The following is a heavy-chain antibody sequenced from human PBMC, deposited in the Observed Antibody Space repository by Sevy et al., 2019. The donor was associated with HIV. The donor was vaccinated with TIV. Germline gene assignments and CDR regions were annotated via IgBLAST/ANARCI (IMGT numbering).Heavy chain of an antibody. CDR3: ARDWGDYGSSGYGTFFDY. J-gene: IGHJ4*02. Sequence: SETLSLTCTVSGGSISSYYWSWIRQPAGKGLEWIGRIYTSGSTNYNPSLKSRVTMSVDTSKNQFSLKLSSVTAADTAVYYCARDWGDYGSSGYGTFFDYWGQGTLVTVSS. CDR1: GGSISSYY. CDR2: IYTSGST. D-gene: IGHD3-22*01. V-gene: IGHV4-4*07.